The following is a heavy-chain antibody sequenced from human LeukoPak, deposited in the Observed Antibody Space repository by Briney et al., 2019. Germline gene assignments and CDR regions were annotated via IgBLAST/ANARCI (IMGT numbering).Heavy chain of an antibody. Sequence: GGSLRLSCAASGFTFDDYAMHWVRQAPGKGLEWVSSISWNSGSIGYADSVKGRFTISRDNAKNSLYVQMNSLRAEDTALYYCAKGHRKGRWLPLDYWGQGTLVTVSS. V-gene: IGHV3-9*01. D-gene: IGHD5-24*01. CDR2: ISWNSGSI. CDR3: AKGHRKGRWLPLDY. CDR1: GFTFDDYA. J-gene: IGHJ4*02.